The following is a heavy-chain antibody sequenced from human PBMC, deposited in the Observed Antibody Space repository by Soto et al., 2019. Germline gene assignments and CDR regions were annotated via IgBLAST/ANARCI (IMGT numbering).Heavy chain of an antibody. D-gene: IGHD2-8*01. J-gene: IGHJ4*02. CDR2: IGGSSGHI. V-gene: IGHV3-21*01. Sequence: EVQLVESGGGLVKPGGTLRLSCAASGCTFSRYSMVWVRQAPEKGLEWVSSIGGSSGHIYYADSLKGRFTISRDNAKNSLYLQMNSLRVDDTAVYYCARTNGAYSNYFDYWGQGTLVTVSS. CDR1: GCTFSRYS. CDR3: ARTNGAYSNYFDY.